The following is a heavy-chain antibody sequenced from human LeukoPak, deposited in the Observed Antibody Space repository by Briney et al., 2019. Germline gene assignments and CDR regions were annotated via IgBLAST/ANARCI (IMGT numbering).Heavy chain of an antibody. D-gene: IGHD3-22*01. CDR2: IIPILGIA. CDR3: ARDVNDNIGSSDY. CDR1: GGTFSSYA. V-gene: IGHV1-69*04. J-gene: IGHJ4*02. Sequence: PGASVKVSCKASGGTFSSYAISWVRQAPGQGLEWMGRIIPILGIANYAQKFQGRVTITADKSTSTAYMELSSLRSEDTAVYYCARDVNDNIGSSDYWGQGTLVTVSS.